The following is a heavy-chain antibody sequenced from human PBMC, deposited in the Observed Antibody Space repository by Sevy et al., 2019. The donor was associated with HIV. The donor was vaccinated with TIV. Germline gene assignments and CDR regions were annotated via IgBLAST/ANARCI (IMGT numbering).Heavy chain of an antibody. D-gene: IGHD2-2*02. CDR1: GGNLHNYG. CDR2: LIPIFRTS. CDR3: SRDRGPAAISDAFDI. J-gene: IGHJ3*02. V-gene: IGHV1-69*13. Sequence: ASVKVSCKASGGNLHNYGINWVRQAPGQGLEWMGGLIPIFRTSTYAQNFRGRITFAADEATSTFYLEMSSLRADETAVYYCSRDRGPAAISDAFDIWGQGTMVTVSS.